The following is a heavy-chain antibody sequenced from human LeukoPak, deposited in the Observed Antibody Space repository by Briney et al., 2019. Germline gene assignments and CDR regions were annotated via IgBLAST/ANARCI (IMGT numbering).Heavy chain of an antibody. J-gene: IGHJ4*02. CDR3: ARESDGSSSDFDY. V-gene: IGHV3-30-3*01. CDR2: ISYDGSNK. Sequence: GGSLRLSCAASGFTFNSYAMHWVRQAPGKGLEWVAVISYDGSNKYYADSVKGRFTISRDNSKNTLYLQMNSLRAEDTAVYYCARESDGSSSDFDYWGQGTLVTVSS. CDR1: GFTFNSYA. D-gene: IGHD6-13*01.